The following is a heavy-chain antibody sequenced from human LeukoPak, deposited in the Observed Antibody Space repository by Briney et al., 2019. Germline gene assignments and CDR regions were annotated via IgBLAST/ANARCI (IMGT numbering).Heavy chain of an antibody. CDR1: GGSVRSGTYY. CDR3: ARDGIVAPFDY. D-gene: IGHD6-6*01. J-gene: IGHJ4*02. Sequence: SETLSLTCTVSGGSVRSGTYYWSWIRQPPGKGLEWIGHIYYSGTTNYNPSLKSRVTISVDTSKNQFSLRLNSVTAADTAVYYCARDGIVAPFDYWGQGTLVTVSP. CDR2: IYYSGTT. V-gene: IGHV4-61*01.